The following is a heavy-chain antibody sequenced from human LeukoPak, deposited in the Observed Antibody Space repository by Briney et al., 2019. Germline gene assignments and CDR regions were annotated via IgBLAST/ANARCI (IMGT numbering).Heavy chain of an antibody. CDR1: GYTFSSYG. V-gene: IGHV1-18*01. D-gene: IGHD6-19*01. CDR2: ISVYNGNT. J-gene: IGHJ3*02. CDR3: ARDAPPVPGTRGNAFDI. Sequence: ASVKVSCKASGYTFSSYGISWVRQAPGQGLEWMGWISVYNGNTNYAQKLQGRVTMTTDTSTSTAYMELRSLRSDDTAVYYCARDAPPVPGTRGNAFDIWGQGTMVTVSS.